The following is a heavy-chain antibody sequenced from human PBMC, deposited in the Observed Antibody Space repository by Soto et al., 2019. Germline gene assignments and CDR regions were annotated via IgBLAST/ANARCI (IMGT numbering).Heavy chain of an antibody. Sequence: GGSLRLSCSASGFTFSSYAMHWVRQAPGKGLEYVSGIRGNGDPPFYADSVKGRFTISRDNSKNTLYLQMSSLSADDTAVYYCVKSRGGNNFDFFDWGQGALVTVSS. J-gene: IGHJ4*02. V-gene: IGHV3-64D*06. CDR3: VKSRGGNNFDFFD. CDR2: IRGNGDPP. CDR1: GFTFSSYA. D-gene: IGHD5-12*01.